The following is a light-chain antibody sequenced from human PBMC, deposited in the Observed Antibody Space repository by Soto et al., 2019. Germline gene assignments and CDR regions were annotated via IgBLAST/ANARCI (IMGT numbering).Light chain of an antibody. J-gene: IGLJ3*02. V-gene: IGLV4-69*02. CDR3: QTWGFCV. CDR1: SGHSSYA. Sequence: QPVLTQSPSASASLGASVKLTCTLSSGHSSYAIAWHQQQPEKGPRYLMKLNSDGSHSKGDGIPDRFSGSSSGAERYLIISSLQSEDEADYYCQTWGFCVFGGGNKVTVL. CDR2: LNSDGSH.